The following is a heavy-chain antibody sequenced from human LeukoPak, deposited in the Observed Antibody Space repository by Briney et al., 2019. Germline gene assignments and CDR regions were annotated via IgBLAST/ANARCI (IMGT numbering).Heavy chain of an antibody. CDR1: GFTFSSYS. CDR3: ARAHYYDSSGPYMDV. J-gene: IGHJ6*03. V-gene: IGHV3-48*04. CDR2: ISSSSSTI. D-gene: IGHD3-22*01. Sequence: GGSLRLSCAASGFTFSSYSMNWVRQAPGKGLEWVSYISSSSSTIYYADSVKGRFTISRDNAKNSLHLQMNSLRAEDTAVYYCARAHYYDSSGPYMDVWGKGTTVTVSS.